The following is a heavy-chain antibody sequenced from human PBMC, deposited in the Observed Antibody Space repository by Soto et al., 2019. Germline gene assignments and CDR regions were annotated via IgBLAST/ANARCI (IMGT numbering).Heavy chain of an antibody. CDR1: GITFSTYA. CDR3: ARDPLMRYYYYYGMDV. J-gene: IGHJ6*02. V-gene: IGHV1-3*01. CDR2: INAGNGNT. Sequence: RASVKVSCKASGITFSTYAIHWVRQAPGQRLEWMGWINAGNGNTRYSQKFQGRVTLTRDTSASTAYMELSSLRSEDTAVYYCARDPLMRYYYYYGMDVWGQGTTVTVSS.